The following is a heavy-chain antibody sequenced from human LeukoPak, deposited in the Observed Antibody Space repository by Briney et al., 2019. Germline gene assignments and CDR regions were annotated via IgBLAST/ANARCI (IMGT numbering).Heavy chain of an antibody. V-gene: IGHV4-4*07. Sequence: SETLSLTCTVPGGSFSSYYWNWIRQPAGKELEWIGRIYTSGSTNYNPSLKSRVTMSVDTSKNQFSLKLNSVTAADTAVYYCARAGDSTSPLDYWGQGTLVTVSS. CDR3: ARAGDSTSPLDY. J-gene: IGHJ4*02. CDR1: GGSFSSYY. CDR2: IYTSGST. D-gene: IGHD6-13*01.